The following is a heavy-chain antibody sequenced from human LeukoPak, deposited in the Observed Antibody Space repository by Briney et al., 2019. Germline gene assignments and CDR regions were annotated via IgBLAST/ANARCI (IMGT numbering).Heavy chain of an antibody. Sequence: ASVKVSCKASGYTFIGYNMYWVRQAPGQGLEWMGRINPNSGDTYYAQNFQGRVTMTRDTSINTAYMELSRLTSDDTAVYYCTRDLTRYDYSNSGPVDYWGQGTLVTVSS. D-gene: IGHD4-11*01. CDR2: INPNSGDT. J-gene: IGHJ4*02. CDR1: GYTFIGYN. CDR3: TRDLTRYDYSNSGPVDY. V-gene: IGHV1-2*02.